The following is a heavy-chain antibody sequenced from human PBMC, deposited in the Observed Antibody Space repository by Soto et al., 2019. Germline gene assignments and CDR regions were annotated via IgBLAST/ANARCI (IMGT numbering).Heavy chain of an antibody. D-gene: IGHD3-16*01. CDR3: ARDRGALGP. Sequence: GGSLRLSCAASGFTVSSNYMSWVRQAPGKGLEWVANTNEDGREKFYVDSVKGRFTISRDNAKNSLYLQMNSLRAEDTAVYYCARDRGALGPWGQGTLVTVSS. J-gene: IGHJ5*02. CDR1: GFTVSSNY. CDR2: TNEDGREK. V-gene: IGHV3-7*01.